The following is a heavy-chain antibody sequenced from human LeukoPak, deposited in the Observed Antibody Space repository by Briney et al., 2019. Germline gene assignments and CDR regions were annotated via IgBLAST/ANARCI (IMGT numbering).Heavy chain of an antibody. CDR1: GYTFTSYD. V-gene: IGHV1-8*01. Sequence: GASVKVSCKASGYTFTSYDINWVRQATGQGLEWMGWMNPNSGNTGYTQKFQGRVTMTRNTSISTAYMELSSLRSEDTAVYYCARQNPLLWFGESPWIDPWGQGTLVTVSS. CDR3: ARQNPLLWFGESPWIDP. D-gene: IGHD3-10*01. J-gene: IGHJ5*02. CDR2: MNPNSGNT.